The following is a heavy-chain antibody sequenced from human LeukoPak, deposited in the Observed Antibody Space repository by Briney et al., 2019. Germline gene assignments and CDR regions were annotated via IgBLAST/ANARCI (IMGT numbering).Heavy chain of an antibody. CDR3: ARSVFAVADLFDH. J-gene: IGHJ4*02. CDR1: GGSISSTSYY. CDR2: ISSFEST. Sequence: PSETLSLTCSVSGGSISSTSYYWGWIRQPPGKALEWIGSISSFESTYYKPSLKSRLAISVDTSKNQFSLHLSSVTAGDTATYFCARSVFAVADLFDHWGQGTLVSVSS. V-gene: IGHV4-39*01. D-gene: IGHD4-23*01.